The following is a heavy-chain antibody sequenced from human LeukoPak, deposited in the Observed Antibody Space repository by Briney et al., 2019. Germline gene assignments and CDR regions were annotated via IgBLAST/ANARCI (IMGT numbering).Heavy chain of an antibody. Sequence: ASVKVSCKASGYTFTSYAMHWVRQAPGQRLEWMGWVNAGNGNTKYSQKFQGRVTITRDTSASTAYMELSSLRSEDTAVYYCARVEGGWDYFDYWGQGTLVTVSS. CDR3: ARVEGGWDYFDY. V-gene: IGHV1-3*01. J-gene: IGHJ4*02. CDR2: VNAGNGNT. CDR1: GYTFTSYA. D-gene: IGHD1-26*01.